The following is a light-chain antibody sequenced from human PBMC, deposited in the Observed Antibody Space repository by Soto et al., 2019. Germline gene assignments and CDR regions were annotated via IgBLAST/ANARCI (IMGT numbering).Light chain of an antibody. CDR3: QQYGSSPRT. Sequence: IVLTQSPGTLSLSPGERATLSCRASQNVGSRYLAWYQQKPGQAPRLLIYATSNRDTGIPDRFSGSGSGTDFSLTISSLEPGDLAVYYCQQYGSSPRTFGQGTKVEIK. V-gene: IGKV3-20*01. CDR2: ATS. CDR1: QNVGSRY. J-gene: IGKJ1*01.